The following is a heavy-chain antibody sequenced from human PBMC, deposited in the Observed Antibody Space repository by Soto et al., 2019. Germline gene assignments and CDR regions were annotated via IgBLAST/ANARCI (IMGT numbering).Heavy chain of an antibody. J-gene: IGHJ5*02. CDR2: IIPIFGTA. V-gene: IGHV1-69*13. CDR1: GGTFSSYA. Sequence: EASVKVSCKASGGTFSSYAISWVRQAPGQGLEWMGGIIPIFGTANYAQKFQGRVTITADESTSTAYMELGSLRSEDTAVYYCVRGGLETNWFDPWGQGTLVTVSS. CDR3: VRGGLETNWFDP. D-gene: IGHD1-1*01.